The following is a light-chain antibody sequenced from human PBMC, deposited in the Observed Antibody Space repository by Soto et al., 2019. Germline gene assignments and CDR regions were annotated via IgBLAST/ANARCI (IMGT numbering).Light chain of an antibody. CDR2: GAS. CDR3: QHYNDWPPLT. J-gene: IGKJ4*01. Sequence: EVVMTQSPATLSASPEERATLSCRANHTISSNVAWYQQKPGQAPRLLIYGASTRATGIPARFSGSGSGTEFTLTISSLQSEDFAVYYCQHYNDWPPLTFGGGTKVEIK. V-gene: IGKV3-15*01. CDR1: HTISSN.